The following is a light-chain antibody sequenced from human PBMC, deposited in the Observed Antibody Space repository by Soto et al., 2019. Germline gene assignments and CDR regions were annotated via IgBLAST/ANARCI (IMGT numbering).Light chain of an antibody. CDR1: QSVSSN. Sequence: EIVMTQSPATLSVSPGERATLSCRASQSVSSNLAWYQQKPDQAPRLLIYGASTRATGIPARFSGSGSGTEFNPTISSLQSEDVAVYYCQQYNNWPPWTFGQGTKVEIK. J-gene: IGKJ1*01. V-gene: IGKV3-15*01. CDR2: GAS. CDR3: QQYNNWPPWT.